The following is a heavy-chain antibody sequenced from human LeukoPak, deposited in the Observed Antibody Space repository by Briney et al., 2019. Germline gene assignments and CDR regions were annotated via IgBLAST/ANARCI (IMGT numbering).Heavy chain of an antibody. Sequence: GRFSTSRDKSKNTLHLQMNSLRAEDTAVYYCARAMTTVTQFDYWGQGTLVTVSS. V-gene: IGHV3-66*01. CDR3: ARAMTTVTQFDY. D-gene: IGHD4-17*01. J-gene: IGHJ4*02.